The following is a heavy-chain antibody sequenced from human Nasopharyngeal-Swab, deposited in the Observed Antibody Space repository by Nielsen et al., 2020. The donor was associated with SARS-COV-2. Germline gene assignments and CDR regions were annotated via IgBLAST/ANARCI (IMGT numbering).Heavy chain of an antibody. J-gene: IGHJ4*02. D-gene: IGHD3-22*01. Sequence: GGSLRLSCAASGFTLSEHYMDWVRQAPGKGLEWVGRSRNEAHSFTTEYAASVKGRFTISSDDSENSLYLQMNSLKIEDTAVYYCVRADISGYFDYWGQGTLVTVSS. CDR1: GFTLSEHY. CDR3: VRADISGYFDY. CDR2: SRNEAHSFTT. V-gene: IGHV3-72*01.